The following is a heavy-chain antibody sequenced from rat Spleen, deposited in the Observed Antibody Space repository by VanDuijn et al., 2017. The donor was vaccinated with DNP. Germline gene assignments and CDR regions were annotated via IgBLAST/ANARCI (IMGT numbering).Heavy chain of an antibody. CDR2: IRPSGGNT. CDR1: GFTFSYYA. J-gene: IGHJ3*01. CDR3: ATEVRFAY. Sequence: EVQLVESGGGLVQPGRSLKLSCAAPGFTFSYYAMAWVRQAPARGLGWVASIRPSGGNTYYRDSVKGRFTISRDNAKTTLYLQMDSLRSEDTATYYCATEVRFAYWGQGTLVTVSS. V-gene: IGHV5-19*01.